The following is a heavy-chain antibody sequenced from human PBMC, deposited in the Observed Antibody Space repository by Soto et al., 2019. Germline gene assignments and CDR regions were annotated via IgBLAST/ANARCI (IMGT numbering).Heavy chain of an antibody. Sequence: PLGSLRLSCAASGFSFSSYAMNWVRQAPGKGLEWVALISYDGSNKYYADSVRGRFTISRDSSTNTLFLQMNSLRAADTAVYYCGRCTSTSCHLGSDYWGQGTLVTVSS. V-gene: IGHV3-30-3*01. CDR2: ISYDGSNK. J-gene: IGHJ4*02. CDR3: GRCTSTSCHLGSDY. D-gene: IGHD2-2*01. CDR1: GFSFSSYA.